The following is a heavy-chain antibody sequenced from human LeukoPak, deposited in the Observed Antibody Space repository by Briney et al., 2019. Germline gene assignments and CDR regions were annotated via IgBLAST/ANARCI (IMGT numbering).Heavy chain of an antibody. CDR3: AKDSYYDFWSGNAMDY. D-gene: IGHD3-3*01. CDR2: ISGSGGST. Sequence: PGGSLRLSCAASGFTFSSYAMSWVRQAPGKGLEWVSAISGSGGSTYYADSVKGRFTISRDNSKNTLYLQMNSLRAEDTAVYYCAKDSYYDFWSGNAMDYWGQGTQVTVSS. J-gene: IGHJ4*02. V-gene: IGHV3-23*01. CDR1: GFTFSSYA.